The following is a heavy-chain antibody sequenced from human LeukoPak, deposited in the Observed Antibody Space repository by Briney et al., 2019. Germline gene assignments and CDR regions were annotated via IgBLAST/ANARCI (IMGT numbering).Heavy chain of an antibody. D-gene: IGHD5-18*01. Sequence: GGSLRLSCAASRFTFSSYAMSWVRQAPGKGLEWVSAISGSGGSTYYADSVKGRFTISRDNSKNTLYLQMNSLRAEDTAVYYCAKDRIDSYRAVGYDAFDIWGQETMVTVSS. V-gene: IGHV3-23*01. CDR1: RFTFSSYA. CDR2: ISGSGGST. J-gene: IGHJ3*02. CDR3: AKDRIDSYRAVGYDAFDI.